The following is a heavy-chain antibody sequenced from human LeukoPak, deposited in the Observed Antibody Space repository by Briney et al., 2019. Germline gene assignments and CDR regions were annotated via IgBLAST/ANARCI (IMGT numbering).Heavy chain of an antibody. CDR3: ARASFDVPFDY. Sequence: PSETLSLTCTVSGGSISSSSYYWGWIRQPPGKGLEWIGSIYYSGSTYYNPSLKSRVTISVDTSKNQFSLRLSSVTAADTAVYYCARASFDVPFDYWGQGTLVTVSS. D-gene: IGHD3-16*01. CDR1: GGSISSSSYY. V-gene: IGHV4-39*07. J-gene: IGHJ4*02. CDR2: IYYSGST.